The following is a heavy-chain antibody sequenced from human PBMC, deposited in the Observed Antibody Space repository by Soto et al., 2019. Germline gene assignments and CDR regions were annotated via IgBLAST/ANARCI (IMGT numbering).Heavy chain of an antibody. CDR2: ISGHDDKT. CDR3: GGVGGGGISFSPHVWFPSDGIDI. Sequence: QVQLVQSGAELKRPGASVKVSCKASGYSFSTCGITWVRQAPGQGLEWMGWISGHDDKTKLAENFQGRVTMTTDTSKSAAQKGKGGLKTGDTAVYFWGGVGGGGISFSPHVWFPSDGIDIWGQGTMVTVSS. V-gene: IGHV1-18*01. CDR1: GYSFSTCG. D-gene: IGHD3-16*02. J-gene: IGHJ3*02.